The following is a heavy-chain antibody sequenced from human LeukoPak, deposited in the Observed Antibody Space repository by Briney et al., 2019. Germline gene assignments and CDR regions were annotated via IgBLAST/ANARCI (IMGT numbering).Heavy chain of an antibody. Sequence: GGSLRLSCAAFGLTVSSNYMSWVRQAPGKGLEWVSVIYSGGNAYYAESVEGRFTITRDISRNTLYLQMNSLRVEDTAVYYCARELNWGQGTLVTVSS. CDR1: GLTVSSNY. CDR3: ARELN. CDR2: IYSGGNA. J-gene: IGHJ4*02. V-gene: IGHV3-53*01.